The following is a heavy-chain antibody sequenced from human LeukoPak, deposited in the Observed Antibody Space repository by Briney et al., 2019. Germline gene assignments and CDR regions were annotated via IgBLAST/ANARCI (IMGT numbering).Heavy chain of an antibody. CDR1: GGSISSSSYY. CDR2: IYYSGST. Sequence: PSETLSLTCTVSGGSISSSSYYWGWIRQPPGKGLEWIGSIYYSGSTYYNPSLKSRVTISVDTSKNQFSLKLSSVTAADTAVYYCASEVVPAAKGYYFDYWGQGTLVTVSS. D-gene: IGHD2-2*01. V-gene: IGHV4-39*01. J-gene: IGHJ4*02. CDR3: ASEVVPAAKGYYFDY.